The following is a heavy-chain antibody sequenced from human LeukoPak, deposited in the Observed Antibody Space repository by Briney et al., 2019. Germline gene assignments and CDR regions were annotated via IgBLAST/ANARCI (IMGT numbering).Heavy chain of an antibody. CDR1: GDSISSEY. Sequence: SETLSLTRNVSGDSISSEYWSWIRQPPGKSLEWVGYIYTGGITNYNPSLKSRVTISVDTSKNQFSLRLTSVTAADTAMYYCARGPPFDYWGQGTLVAVSS. V-gene: IGHV4-4*09. CDR2: IYTGGIT. CDR3: ARGPPFDY. J-gene: IGHJ4*02.